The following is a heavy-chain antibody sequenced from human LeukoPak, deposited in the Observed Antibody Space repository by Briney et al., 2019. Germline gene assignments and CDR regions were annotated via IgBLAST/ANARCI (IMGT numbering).Heavy chain of an antibody. D-gene: IGHD4-23*01. V-gene: IGHV3-21*01. CDR3: ARAANHPTVVNPLDY. J-gene: IGHJ4*02. CDR1: GFTFRTYS. Sequence: GGSLRLSCAASGFTFRTYSMNWVRQAPGKGLQWVSSISSSGTYIYYADSVKGRFTVSRDNAKNSLFLQMDSLGPADTAVYYGARAANHPTVVNPLDYWAQETLVAVPS. CDR2: ISSSGTYI.